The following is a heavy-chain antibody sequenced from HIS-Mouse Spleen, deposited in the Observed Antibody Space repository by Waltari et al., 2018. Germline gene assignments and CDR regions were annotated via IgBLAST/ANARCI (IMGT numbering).Heavy chain of an antibody. J-gene: IGHJ2*01. CDR2: IYYRESN. CDR3: AREIPYSSSWYDWYFDL. CDR1: GGSISSSSYY. D-gene: IGHD6-13*01. Sequence: QLQLQESGPGLVKPSETLSLTCTVSGGSISSSSYYWGWIRQPPGKGLEGIGSIYYRESNHYNPSAKSRVTISGDTSKNQFSLKLSSVTAADTAVYYCAREIPYSSSWYDWYFDLWGRGTLVTVSS. V-gene: IGHV4-39*07.